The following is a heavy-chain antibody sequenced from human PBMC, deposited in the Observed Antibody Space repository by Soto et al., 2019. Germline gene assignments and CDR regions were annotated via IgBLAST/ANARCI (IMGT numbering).Heavy chain of an antibody. CDR2: ISGSGGST. CDR3: AKGSSDYDSSGYYYVPAPFDY. CDR1: GFTFSSYA. D-gene: IGHD3-22*01. V-gene: IGHV3-23*01. J-gene: IGHJ4*02. Sequence: GGSLRLSCAASGFTFSSYAMSWVRQAPGKGLEWVSAISGSGGSTYYADSVKGRFTISRDNSKNTLYLQMNSLRAEDTAVYYCAKGSSDYDSSGYYYVPAPFDYWGQGTLVTVSS.